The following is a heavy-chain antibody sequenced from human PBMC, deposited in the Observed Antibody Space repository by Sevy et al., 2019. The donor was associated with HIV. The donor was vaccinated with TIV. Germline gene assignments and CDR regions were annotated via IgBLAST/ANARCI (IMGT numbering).Heavy chain of an antibody. D-gene: IGHD6-13*01. V-gene: IGHV3-7*01. Sequence: GGSLRLSCAASGFTLNSYSMSWVRQAPGKGLEWVANIKQDGSVKYYVDSVKGRFTISRDNARNLVYLQMSSLTAEDTALYYCVRAIAADASLWGQRTLVTASS. CDR1: GFTLNSYS. CDR3: VRAIAADASL. CDR2: IKQDGSVK. J-gene: IGHJ4*02.